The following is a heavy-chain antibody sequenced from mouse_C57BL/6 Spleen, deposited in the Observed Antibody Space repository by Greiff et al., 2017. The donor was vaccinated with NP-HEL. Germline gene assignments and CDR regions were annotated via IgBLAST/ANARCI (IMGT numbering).Heavy chain of an antibody. D-gene: IGHD1-1*01. CDR3: APKFITTVVTHFDV. V-gene: IGHV1-64*01. Sequence: VQLQQPGAELVKPGASVKLSCKASGYTFTSYWMHWVKQRPGQGLEWIGMIHPNSGSTNYNEKFKSKATLTVDKSSSTAYMQLSSLTSEDSAVYYCAPKFITTVVTHFDVWGTGTTVTVSS. CDR2: IHPNSGST. J-gene: IGHJ1*03. CDR1: GYTFTSYW.